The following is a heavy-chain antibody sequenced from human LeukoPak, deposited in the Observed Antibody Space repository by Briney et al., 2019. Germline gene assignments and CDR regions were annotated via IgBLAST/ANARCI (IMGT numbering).Heavy chain of an antibody. CDR3: ARFKWGCSGGTCYNFDY. J-gene: IGHJ4*02. Sequence: SETLSLTCTVSGGSISSYYWSWVRQPPGKGLEWIGHISYSGSTNYNPSLKSRVTISLDTSKKQFSLELSSVTAADTAVYYCARFKWGCSGGTCYNFDYWGQGTLVTVSS. CDR1: GGSISSYY. CDR2: ISYSGST. V-gene: IGHV4-59*12. D-gene: IGHD2-15*01.